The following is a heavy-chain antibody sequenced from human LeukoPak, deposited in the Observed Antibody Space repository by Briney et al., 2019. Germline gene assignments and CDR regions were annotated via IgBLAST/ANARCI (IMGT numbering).Heavy chain of an antibody. Sequence: ASVKVSCKASGYTFTSYGISWVRQAPGQGLEWMGWISAYNGNTNYAQKLQGRVTMTTDTSTSTAYMELRSLRSEDTAVYYCARDGKSFWSPRPDYYMDVWGKGTTVTVSS. CDR1: GYTFTSYG. V-gene: IGHV1-18*01. D-gene: IGHD3-3*01. CDR2: ISAYNGNT. J-gene: IGHJ6*03. CDR3: ARDGKSFWSPRPDYYMDV.